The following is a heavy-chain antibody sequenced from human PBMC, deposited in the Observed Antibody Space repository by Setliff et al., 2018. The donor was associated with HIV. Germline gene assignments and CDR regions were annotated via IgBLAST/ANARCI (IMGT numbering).Heavy chain of an antibody. CDR1: GYTFTSNY. V-gene: IGHV1-46*01. CDR2: INPSGGST. D-gene: IGHD2-15*01. J-gene: IGHJ4*02. CDR3: ASGSGYCKSGNCYIGVHKNPDKNYLDY. Sequence: VASVKVSCKASGYTFTSNYMHWVRQAPGQGLEWMGIINPSGGSTSYAQKFQGRVTMTRDTSTSTAYMELSSLRSEDTAVYYCASGSGYCKSGNCYIGVHKNPDKNYLDYWGQGTLVTVSS.